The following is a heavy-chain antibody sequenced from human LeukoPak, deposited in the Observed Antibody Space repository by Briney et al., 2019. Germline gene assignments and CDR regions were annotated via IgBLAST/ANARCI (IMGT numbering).Heavy chain of an antibody. V-gene: IGHV3-7*01. CDR2: IKQDGSEK. Sequence: GGSLRLSCAASGFTFSSYSMNWVRQAPGKGLEWVANIKQDGSEKYYVDSVKGRFTISRDNAKNSLYLQMNSLRAEDTAVYYCARRNRTYYYGMDVWGQGTTVTVSS. D-gene: IGHD1-14*01. CDR1: GFTFSSYS. J-gene: IGHJ6*02. CDR3: ARRNRTYYYGMDV.